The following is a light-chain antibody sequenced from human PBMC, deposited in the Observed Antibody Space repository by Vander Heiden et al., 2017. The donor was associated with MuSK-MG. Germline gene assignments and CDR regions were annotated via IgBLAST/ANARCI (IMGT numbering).Light chain of an antibody. V-gene: IGKV1-39*01. CDR2: GAS. Sequence: IQVAQAPSSLSASVGDRVTITCRASQSINNFLNWYQQQTGKAPKLLIYGASTLQSGVPSRISGSGSGTDFTLTITGLQPEDIATYYCQQTFTSPRTFGGGTRVEIK. CDR3: QQTFTSPRT. CDR1: QSINNF. J-gene: IGKJ4*01.